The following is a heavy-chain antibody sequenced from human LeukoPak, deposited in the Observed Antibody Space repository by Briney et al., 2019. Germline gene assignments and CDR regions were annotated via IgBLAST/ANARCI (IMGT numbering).Heavy chain of an antibody. CDR2: IYPGDSDT. J-gene: IGHJ1*01. CDR3: ARPGPTNDRNPYFQH. D-gene: IGHD2-8*01. CDR1: GYSFTSYW. Sequence: PGESLKISCKGSGYSFTSYWIGWVRQMPGKGLEWMGIIYPGDSDTRYSPSFQGQVTISADKSISTAYLQWSSLKASDTAMYYCARPGPTNDRNPYFQHWGQGTLVTVSS. V-gene: IGHV5-51*01.